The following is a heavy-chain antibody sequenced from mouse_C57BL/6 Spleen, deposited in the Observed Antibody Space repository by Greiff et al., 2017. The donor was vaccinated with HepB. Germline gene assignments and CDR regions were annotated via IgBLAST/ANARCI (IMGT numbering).Heavy chain of an antibody. J-gene: IGHJ3*01. V-gene: IGHV1-26*01. Sequence: EVQLQQSGPELVKPGASVKISCKASGYTFTDYYMNWVKQSHGKSLEWIGDINPNNGGTSYNQKFKGKATLTVDKSSSTAYMELRSLTSEDSAVYYVAIGGYYDYDGWFAYWGQGTLVTVSA. CDR2: INPNNGGT. D-gene: IGHD2-4*01. CDR1: GYTFTDYY. CDR3: AIGGYYDYDGWFAY.